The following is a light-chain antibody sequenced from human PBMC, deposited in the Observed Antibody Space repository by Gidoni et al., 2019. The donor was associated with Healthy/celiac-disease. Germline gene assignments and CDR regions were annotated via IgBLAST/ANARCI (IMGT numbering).Light chain of an antibody. Sequence: EIVLTQSPATLSLSPGERATLPCRASQSVSSYLAWYQQKPGQAPRLLIYDASNLATGIPARFSGSVSVTDFTLTLSSLEPEDFAVYYCPRRSNWRTFGQGTKLEIK. CDR2: DAS. J-gene: IGKJ2*01. CDR3: PRRSNWRT. CDR1: QSVSSY. V-gene: IGKV3-11*01.